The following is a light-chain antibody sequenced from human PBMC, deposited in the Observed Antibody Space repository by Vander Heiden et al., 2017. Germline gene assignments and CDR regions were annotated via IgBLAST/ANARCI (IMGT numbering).Light chain of an antibody. CDR2: AAS. CDR1: QSISSY. Sequence: IQMTQSPSSLSASVGDRVTITCRASQSISSYLNWYQQKPGKAPKLLIYAASNLQSGVPSRFSGSGSGTDFTLTISSLQPEDFATYYCQQSYSTPLWTFGQGTKVEVK. V-gene: IGKV1-39*01. CDR3: QQSYSTPLWT. J-gene: IGKJ1*01.